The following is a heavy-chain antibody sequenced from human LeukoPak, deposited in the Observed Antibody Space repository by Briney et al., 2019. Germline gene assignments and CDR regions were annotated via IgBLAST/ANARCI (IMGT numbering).Heavy chain of an antibody. CDR3: ARGIQPVDYFDY. V-gene: IGHV3-21*01. CDR2: ISSSSSYI. J-gene: IGHJ4*02. CDR1: GFTFSSYE. D-gene: IGHD2-2*01. Sequence: GGSLRLSCAASGFTFSSYEMNWVRQAPGKGLEWVSSISSSSSYIYYADSVKGRFTISRDNAKNPLYLQMNSLRAEDTAVYYCARGIQPVDYFDYWGQGTLVTVSS.